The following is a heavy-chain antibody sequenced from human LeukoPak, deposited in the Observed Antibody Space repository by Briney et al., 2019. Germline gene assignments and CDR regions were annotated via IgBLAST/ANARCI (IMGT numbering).Heavy chain of an antibody. V-gene: IGHV3-53*01. CDR2: IYSGGST. CDR1: GFTVSSDS. Sequence: GGSLRLSCTVSGFTVSSDSMSWVRQAPGKGLEWVSFIYSGGSTHYSDSVKGRFTISRDNAKNSLYLQMNSLRAEDTAVYYCARDPPLVSGPVYYYYYMDVWGKGTTVTVSS. CDR3: ARDPPLVSGPVYYYYYMDV. J-gene: IGHJ6*03. D-gene: IGHD5/OR15-5a*01.